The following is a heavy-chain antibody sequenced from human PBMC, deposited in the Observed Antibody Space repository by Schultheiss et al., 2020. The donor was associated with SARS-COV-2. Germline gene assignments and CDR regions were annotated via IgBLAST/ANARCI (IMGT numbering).Heavy chain of an antibody. J-gene: IGHJ6*02. CDR1: GGTFSSYT. Sequence: SVKVSCKASGGTFSSYTISWVRQAPGQGLEWMGGIIPIFGTANYAQKFQGRVTITADESTSTAYMELSSLRSEDTAVYYCARPTTVTTLPLYYYGMDVWGQGTTVTVSS. V-gene: IGHV1-69*13. CDR2: IIPIFGTA. D-gene: IGHD4-11*01. CDR3: ARPTTVTTLPLYYYGMDV.